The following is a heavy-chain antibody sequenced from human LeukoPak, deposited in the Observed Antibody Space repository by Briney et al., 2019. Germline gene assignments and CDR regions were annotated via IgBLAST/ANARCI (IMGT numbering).Heavy chain of an antibody. CDR1: GYSFTNSW. Sequence: GESLKISCKGSGYSFTNSWIGWVRQMPGKGLEWMGIIYPGDSDTRYSPSFQGQVTISVDKSISTAYLQWSSLKASDTAMYYCSRGRLRYHDFWGQGTLVTVSS. J-gene: IGHJ4*02. V-gene: IGHV5-51*01. CDR2: IYPGDSDT. CDR3: SRGRLRYHDF. D-gene: IGHD3-9*01.